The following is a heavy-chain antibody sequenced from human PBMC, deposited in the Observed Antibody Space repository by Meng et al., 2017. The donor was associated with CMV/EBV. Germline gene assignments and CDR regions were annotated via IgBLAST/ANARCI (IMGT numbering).Heavy chain of an antibody. CDR2: INPSGGST. J-gene: IGHJ4*02. V-gene: IGHV1-46*01. Sequence: QVALGQAVAEVKQPGASGKVSCKSSGYTFTSYYMHWVRQAAGQGLEWMGIINPSGGSTSYAQKFQGRVTMTRDTSTSTVYMGLSSLRSEDTAVYYCARESGSVGDYWGQGTLVTVSS. D-gene: IGHD1-26*01. CDR1: GYTFTSYY. CDR3: ARESGSVGDY.